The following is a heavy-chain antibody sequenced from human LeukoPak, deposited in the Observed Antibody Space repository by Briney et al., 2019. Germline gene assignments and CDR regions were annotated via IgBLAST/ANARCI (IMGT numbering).Heavy chain of an antibody. CDR3: APSTTGSNRGTGTSR. D-gene: IGHD1-7*01. Sequence: GGSLRLSCAASGFTFSSYAMSWVRQAPGKGLEWVSAISGSGGSTYYADSVKGRFTISRDNSKNTLYLQMNSLRAEDTAVYYCAPSTTGSNRGTGTSRWGQGTLVTVSS. CDR1: GFTFSSYA. CDR2: ISGSGGST. V-gene: IGHV3-23*01. J-gene: IGHJ4*02.